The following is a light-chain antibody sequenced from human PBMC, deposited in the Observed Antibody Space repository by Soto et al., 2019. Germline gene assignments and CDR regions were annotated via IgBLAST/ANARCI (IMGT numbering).Light chain of an antibody. CDR2: DAS. Sequence: DIHMHPSPSTLSASVGASSPITCRASQNIHRSLAWYQQKPGNPPKLLIYDASTLEVGVPSRFSGSGSGTDFTLTIGSLEPEDLAVYYCQQRGNWPRITVGKGKRLEIK. J-gene: IGKJ5*01. V-gene: IGKV1-5*01. CDR1: QNIHRS. CDR3: QQRGNWPRIT.